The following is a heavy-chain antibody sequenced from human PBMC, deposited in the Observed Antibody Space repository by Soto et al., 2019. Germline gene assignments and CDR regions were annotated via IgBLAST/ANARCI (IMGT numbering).Heavy chain of an antibody. J-gene: IGHJ4*02. CDR1: GFTFSSYW. CDR3: ARESSGWGTYYFDY. V-gene: IGHV3-7*01. CDR2: IKQDGSEK. Sequence: PGGSRRLSCAASGFTFSSYWMSWVRQAPGKGLEWVANIKQDGSEKNYVDSVKGRFTISRDNAKKSLYLQMNSLRAEDTAVYYCARESSGWGTYYFDYWGQGILVTSPQ. D-gene: IGHD6-19*01.